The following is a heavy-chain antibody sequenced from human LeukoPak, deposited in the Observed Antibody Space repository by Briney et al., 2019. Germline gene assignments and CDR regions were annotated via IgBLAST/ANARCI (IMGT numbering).Heavy chain of an antibody. CDR2: IWYDGSND. J-gene: IGHJ4*02. D-gene: IGHD6-13*01. V-gene: IGHV3-33*08. CDR1: GFTFSSYG. CDR3: ARDPSSKAAAGRGDY. Sequence: RGSLRLSCAASGFTFSSYGMHWVRQTPDKGLEWVAVIWYDGSNDDYADSVKGRFTISRDNSKSTLYLQMNSLRAEDAAVYYCARDPSSKAAAGRGDYWGQGTLVTVSS.